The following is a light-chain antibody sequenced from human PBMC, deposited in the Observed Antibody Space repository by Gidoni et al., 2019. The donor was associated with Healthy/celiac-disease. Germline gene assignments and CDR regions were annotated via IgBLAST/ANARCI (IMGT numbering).Light chain of an antibody. Sequence: DIQMTQSPSTLSASVGDRVTITCRASQSISSWFAWYQQKPGKAPKLLLYKASSLESGVPSRFSGSGSGTEFTLTISSLQPDDFATYYCQQYNSYSCTFGQGTKLEIK. V-gene: IGKV1-5*03. CDR3: QQYNSYSCT. CDR1: QSISSW. J-gene: IGKJ2*02. CDR2: KAS.